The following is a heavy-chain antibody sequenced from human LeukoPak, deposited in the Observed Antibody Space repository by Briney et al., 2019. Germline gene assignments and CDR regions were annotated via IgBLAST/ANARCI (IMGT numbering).Heavy chain of an antibody. CDR3: VTGFTTMAVDYFDY. J-gene: IGHJ4*02. D-gene: IGHD5-18*01. V-gene: IGHV1-24*01. Sequence: ASVKVSCKVSGKTLSDLSIHWLRQPPGKGLEWLGGSDPEDGEKIYAQMFQGRVTMTEDTSIDTAYMELSSLRSEDTAVYYCVTGFTTMAVDYFDYWGQGTLVTVSP. CDR1: GKTLSDLS. CDR2: SDPEDGEK.